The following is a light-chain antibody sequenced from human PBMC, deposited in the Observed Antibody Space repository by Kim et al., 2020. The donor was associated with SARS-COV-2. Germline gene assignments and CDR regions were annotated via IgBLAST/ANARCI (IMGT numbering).Light chain of an antibody. CDR2: GKN. J-gene: IGLJ2*01. Sequence: AVGETVSITGQGDGRGSDYASWYQQKPRKAPVLVIYGKNNRPSGIPDRFSGSSSGRTASLTITGAQAEDEADYYCNSRDSSGNHLVFGGGTQLTVL. V-gene: IGLV3-19*01. CDR3: NSRDSSGNHLV. CDR1: GRGSDY.